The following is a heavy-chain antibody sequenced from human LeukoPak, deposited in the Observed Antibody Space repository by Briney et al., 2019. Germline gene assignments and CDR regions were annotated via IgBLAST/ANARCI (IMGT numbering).Heavy chain of an antibody. D-gene: IGHD6-19*01. CDR1: GGTFSSYA. CDR3: ASLSSGWYPYYFDY. CDR2: IIPILGTA. J-gene: IGHJ4*02. V-gene: IGHV1-69*13. Sequence: SVKVSCKASGGTFSSYAISWVRQAPGQGLEWMGGIIPILGTANYAQKFQGRVTITADESTSTAYMELSSLRSEDTAVYYCASLSSGWYPYYFDYWGQGTLVTVSS.